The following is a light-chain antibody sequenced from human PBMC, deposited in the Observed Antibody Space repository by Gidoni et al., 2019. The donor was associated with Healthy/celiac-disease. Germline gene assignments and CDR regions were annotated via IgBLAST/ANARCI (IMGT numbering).Light chain of an antibody. J-gene: IGKJ1*01. Sequence: EIVLTQSPATLSLSPGERATLSCRASQSVSSYLAWYQQKPGQAPRLLLYDGSNRATGIPARFSGSGSGTDFTLTISSLEPEDFAVYYCQQRSNWPWTFGQGTKVEIK. CDR3: QQRSNWPWT. V-gene: IGKV3-11*01. CDR2: DGS. CDR1: QSVSSY.